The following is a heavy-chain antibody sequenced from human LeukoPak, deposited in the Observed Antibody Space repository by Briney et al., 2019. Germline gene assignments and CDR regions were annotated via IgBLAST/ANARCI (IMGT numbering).Heavy chain of an antibody. Sequence: SETLSLTCTVSGGSISSYYWSWIRQPPGKGLEWIGYIYYSGSTNYNPSLKSRVTISVDTSKNQFSLKLSSVTAADTAVYYCARDTPSSLTMVRGVILDAFDIWGQGTMVTVSS. J-gene: IGHJ3*02. CDR1: GGSISSYY. CDR2: IYYSGST. V-gene: IGHV4-59*01. CDR3: ARDTPSSLTMVRGVILDAFDI. D-gene: IGHD3-10*01.